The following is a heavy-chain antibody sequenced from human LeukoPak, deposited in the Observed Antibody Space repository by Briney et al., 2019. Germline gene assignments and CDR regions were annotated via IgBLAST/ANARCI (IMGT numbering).Heavy chain of an antibody. D-gene: IGHD2-15*01. V-gene: IGHV3-48*01. CDR3: ARDPSCSGGSCYSSWGWFDP. J-gene: IGHJ5*02. CDR2: SSSSSSTI. Sequence: GGSLRLSCAASGFTFSSYTMNWVRQAPGKGLEWVSYSSSSSSTIYYVDSVKGRFTVSRDNAKNSLYMQMNSLRAEDTAVYYCARDPSCSGGSCYSSWGWFDPWGQGTLVTVSS. CDR1: GFTFSSYT.